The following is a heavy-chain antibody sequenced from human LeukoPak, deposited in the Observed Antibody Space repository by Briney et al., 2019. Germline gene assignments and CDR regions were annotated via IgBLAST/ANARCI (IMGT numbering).Heavy chain of an antibody. CDR2: IYTSGST. CDR3: AGDASSRWYFWFAP. V-gene: IGHV4-4*07. D-gene: IGHD6-19*01. Sequence: SETLSLTCTVSGGSISSYYWSWIRQPAGKGLEWIGRIYTSGSTNYNPSLKSRVTMSVDTSKNQFSLKLSSVTAADTAVYYCAGDASSRWYFWFAPWGQGTLVTVSS. CDR1: GGSISSYY. J-gene: IGHJ5*02.